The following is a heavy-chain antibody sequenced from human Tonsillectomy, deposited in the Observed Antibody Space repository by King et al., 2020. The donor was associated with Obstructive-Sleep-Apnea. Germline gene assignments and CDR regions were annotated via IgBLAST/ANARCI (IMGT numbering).Heavy chain of an antibody. CDR2: TRNKANRYTT. J-gene: IGHJ3*02. V-gene: IGHV3-72*01. CDR3: VRDTIGYCTSTSCFGHGAFDI. D-gene: IGHD2-2*03. CDR1: RLTFSDHY. Sequence: VQLVESGGGLVQPGGSLRLSCAASRLTFSDHYMDWVRQAPGKGLEWVGRTRNKANRYTTEYAASVKGRFTISRDDSKNSLYLQMNSLKTEDTAMYYCVRDTIGYCTSTSCFGHGAFDIWGQGTMVTVSS.